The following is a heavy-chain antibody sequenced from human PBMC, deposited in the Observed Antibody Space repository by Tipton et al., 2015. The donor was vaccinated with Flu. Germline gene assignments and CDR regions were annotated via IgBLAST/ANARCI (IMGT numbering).Heavy chain of an antibody. V-gene: IGHV3-7*01. J-gene: IGHJ3*02. Sequence: VQLVQSGGGLVQPGGSLRLSCAASGISFSNDWMTWVRQPPGKGLEWVANINADGSAKYYVDSVKGRFTISRDYPKNSLYLQMNSLRAEDTAVYYCARKGGPGPFTGGWRDALDIWGLGTMVTVSS. CDR1: GISFSNDW. CDR2: INADGSAK. D-gene: IGHD1-14*01. CDR3: ARKGGPGPFTGGWRDALDI.